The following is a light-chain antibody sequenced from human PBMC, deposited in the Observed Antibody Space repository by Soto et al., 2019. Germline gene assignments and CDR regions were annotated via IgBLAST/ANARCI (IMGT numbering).Light chain of an antibody. CDR1: QSVSTN. Sequence: EIVMTQSPATLSVSPGERATLSCRASQSVSTNLAWYQQKPGQAPRLLIYGASNRATGIADRFSGSGSGTDFTLTISRLDPEDFAVYFCQQYGSSPRTFGQGTKGDIK. CDR2: GAS. CDR3: QQYGSSPRT. V-gene: IGKV3-20*01. J-gene: IGKJ1*01.